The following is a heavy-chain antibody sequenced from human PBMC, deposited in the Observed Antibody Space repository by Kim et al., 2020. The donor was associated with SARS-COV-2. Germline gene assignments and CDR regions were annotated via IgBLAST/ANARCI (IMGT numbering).Heavy chain of an antibody. D-gene: IGHD6-13*01. V-gene: IGHV3-53*04. J-gene: IGHJ4*02. CDR3: ARELDSSSWYYFDY. Sequence: GGSLRLSCAASGFTVSSNYMSWVRQAPGKGLEWVSVIYSGGSTYYADSVKGRFTISRHNSKNTLYLQMNSLRAEDTAVYYCARELDSSSWYYFDYWGQGTLVTVSS. CDR2: IYSGGST. CDR1: GFTVSSNY.